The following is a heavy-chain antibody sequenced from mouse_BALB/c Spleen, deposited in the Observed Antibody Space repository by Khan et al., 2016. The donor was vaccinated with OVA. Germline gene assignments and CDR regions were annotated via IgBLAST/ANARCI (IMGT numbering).Heavy chain of an antibody. Sequence: EVQLQESGPDLVKPGASVKISCKASGYSFTLYYLSWVKQSHGESLEWIGRVNPNNGDSAYNQKFKDRATLTVDKSSNTAYMDFRSLTSEDSAVFYCARGYGFFASWGQGTLVTVSA. CDR1: GYSFTLYY. V-gene: IGHV1-26*01. CDR3: ARGYGFFAS. J-gene: IGHJ3*01. CDR2: VNPNNGDS. D-gene: IGHD1-2*01.